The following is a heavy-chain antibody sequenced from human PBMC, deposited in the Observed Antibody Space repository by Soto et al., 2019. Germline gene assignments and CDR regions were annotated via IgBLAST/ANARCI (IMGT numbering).Heavy chain of an antibody. Sequence: SETLSLTCAVYGGSFSGYYWSWIRQPPGKGLEWIGEINHSGSTNYNPSLKSRVTISVDTSKNQFSLKLSSVIAADTAVYYCASRGGYCSSTSCYAGLTNYFDYWGQGTLVTVSS. V-gene: IGHV4-34*01. CDR1: GGSFSGYY. CDR2: INHSGST. J-gene: IGHJ4*02. CDR3: ASRGGYCSSTSCYAGLTNYFDY. D-gene: IGHD2-2*01.